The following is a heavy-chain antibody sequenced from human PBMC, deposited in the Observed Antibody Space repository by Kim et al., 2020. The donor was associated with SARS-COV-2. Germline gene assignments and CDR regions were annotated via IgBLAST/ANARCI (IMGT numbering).Heavy chain of an antibody. V-gene: IGHV4-31*03. D-gene: IGHD1-26*01. CDR2: IYYSGST. J-gene: IGHJ5*02. CDR3: ARAASYSGSLGPNWFDP. Sequence: SETLSLTCTVSGGSISSGGYYWSWIRQHPGKGLEWIGYIYYSGSTYYNPSLKSRVTISVDTSKNQFSLKLSSVTAADTAVYYCARAASYSGSLGPNWFDPCRQGTLLAVS. CDR1: GGSISSGGYY.